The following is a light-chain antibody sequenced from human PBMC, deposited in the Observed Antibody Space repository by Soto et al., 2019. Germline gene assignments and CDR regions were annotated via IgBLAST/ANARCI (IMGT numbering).Light chain of an antibody. CDR2: DAS. V-gene: IGKV1-5*01. CDR3: QHYKSYSPWT. J-gene: IGKJ1*01. CDR1: QSISTW. Sequence: DIPMTQSPSTLSASVGDRVTITCRASQSISTWLAWYQQKPGKAPKVLIYDASVLESGVPSRFSGSGSGTEFTLTISSLQPDDFATYYCQHYKSYSPWTFGQGTKVEIK.